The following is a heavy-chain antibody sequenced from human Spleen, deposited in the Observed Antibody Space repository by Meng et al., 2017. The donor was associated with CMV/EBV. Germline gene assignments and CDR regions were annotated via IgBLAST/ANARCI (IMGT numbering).Heavy chain of an antibody. CDR2: ISWNSGSI. Sequence: SLKISCAASGFTFDDYAMHWVRQAPGKGLEWGSGISWNSGSIGYADSVKGRFTISRDNAKNSLYLQMNSLRTEDTAIYYCARGPIIVIPAASLDSYYYGMDVWGQGTMVTVSS. V-gene: IGHV3-9*01. J-gene: IGHJ6*02. D-gene: IGHD2-2*01. CDR3: ARGPIIVIPAASLDSYYYGMDV. CDR1: GFTFDDYA.